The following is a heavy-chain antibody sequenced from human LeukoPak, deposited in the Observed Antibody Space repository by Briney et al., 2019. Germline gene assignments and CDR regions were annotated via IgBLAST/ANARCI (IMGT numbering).Heavy chain of an antibody. V-gene: IGHV3-7*01. J-gene: IGHJ4*02. Sequence: QTGGSLRLSCAASGFTFSSYWMSWVRQAPGKGLEWVANIKQDGSEKYYVDSVKGRFTISRDNAKNSLYLQMNSLRAEDTAVYYCARDLSLLGYCSGGSCFNLDYWGQGTLVTVSS. D-gene: IGHD2-15*01. CDR2: IKQDGSEK. CDR1: GFTFSSYW. CDR3: ARDLSLLGYCSGGSCFNLDY.